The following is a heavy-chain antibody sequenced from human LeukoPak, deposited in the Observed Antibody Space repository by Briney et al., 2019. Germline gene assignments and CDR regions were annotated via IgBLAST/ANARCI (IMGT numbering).Heavy chain of an antibody. D-gene: IGHD6-13*01. Sequence: PSETLSLTCTVSGGSISSSSYYWGWIRQPPGKGLEWIGSIYYSGSTYYNPSLKSRVTISVDTSKNQFSLKLSSVTAADTAVYYCARDSSRSNDAFDIWGQGTMVTVSS. CDR1: GGSISSSSYY. V-gene: IGHV4-39*01. CDR3: ARDSSRSNDAFDI. CDR2: IYYSGST. J-gene: IGHJ3*02.